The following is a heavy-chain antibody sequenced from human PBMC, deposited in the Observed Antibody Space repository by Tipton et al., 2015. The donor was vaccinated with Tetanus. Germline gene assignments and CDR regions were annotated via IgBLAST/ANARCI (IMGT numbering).Heavy chain of an antibody. CDR2: ISGSGSYI. V-gene: IGHV3-21*01. D-gene: IGHD2-2*01. Sequence: QLVQSGAEVKKPGESLRISCAASGFTLSRNSMNWVRQAPGKGLEWVSSISGSGSYISYADSVKGRFTISRDDSKDTVYLQMNNLRVEDTAVYYCARDMGAGFCSTTRCYSTGPGMDVWGQGTSVIVSS. J-gene: IGHJ6*02. CDR3: ARDMGAGFCSTTRCYSTGPGMDV. CDR1: GFTLSRNS.